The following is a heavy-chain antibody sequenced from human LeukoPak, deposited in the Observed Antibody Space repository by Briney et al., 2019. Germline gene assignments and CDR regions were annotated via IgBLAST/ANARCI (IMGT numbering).Heavy chain of an antibody. Sequence: SETLSLTCTVSGGSISSGGYSWTWIRQHSGKGLEWIGYIYYTGSTYYNPSLKSRVTISVDTSKNQFSLKLSSVTAADTAVYYCARARGPSLGSAYDYWGQGTLVTDSS. D-gene: IGHD3-22*01. CDR2: IYYTGST. CDR3: ARARGPSLGSAYDY. V-gene: IGHV4-31*03. J-gene: IGHJ4*02. CDR1: GGSISSGGYS.